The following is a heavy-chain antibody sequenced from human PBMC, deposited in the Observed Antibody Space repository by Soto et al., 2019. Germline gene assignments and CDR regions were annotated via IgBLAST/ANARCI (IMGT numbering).Heavy chain of an antibody. J-gene: IGHJ4*02. CDR1: GFTVSSYG. V-gene: IGHV3-33*01. D-gene: IGHD3-22*01. Sequence: GGSLRLSCAASGFTVSSYGMHWVRQAPGKGLEWVAVIWYDGSNKYYADSVKGRFTISRDNSKNTLYLQMNSLRAEDTAVYYCARDSYYYDSSGLFDYWGQGTLVTVSS. CDR2: IWYDGSNK. CDR3: ARDSYYYDSSGLFDY.